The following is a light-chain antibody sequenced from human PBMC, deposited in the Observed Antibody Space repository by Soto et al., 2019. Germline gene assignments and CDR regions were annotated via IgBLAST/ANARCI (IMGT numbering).Light chain of an antibody. CDR3: QRGYTSRWT. J-gene: IGKJ1*01. CDR2: TTS. CDR1: QNIDNY. V-gene: IGKV1-39*01. Sequence: DIQMTQSPPSLSASVGDRVTITCRASQNIDNYLNWYQQKPGAAPKLLIYTTSSLFSGVPSRFSGSGSGTDFTLTISSLQLEDFATSYCQRGYTSRWTFGQGTKVDIK.